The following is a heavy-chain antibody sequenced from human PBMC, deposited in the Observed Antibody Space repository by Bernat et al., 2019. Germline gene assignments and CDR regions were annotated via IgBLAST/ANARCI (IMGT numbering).Heavy chain of an antibody. D-gene: IGHD4-17*01. CDR1: KFTFSSYG. J-gene: IGHJ6*02. V-gene: IGHV3-33*01. Sequence: QVQVVESGGGVVQPGRSLRLSCEASKFTFSSYGMHWVRQAPGKGLEWVAVIWYDGSNENYADSVKGRFTISRDNSKNTLYLQMNSLRAEDTAVYYCARGSLYGAPASGMDVWGQGTTVTVSS. CDR2: IWYDGSNE. CDR3: ARGSLYGAPASGMDV.